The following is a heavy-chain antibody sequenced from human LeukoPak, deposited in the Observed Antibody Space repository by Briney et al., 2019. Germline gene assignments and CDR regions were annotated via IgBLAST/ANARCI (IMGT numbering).Heavy chain of an antibody. V-gene: IGHV1-69*13. J-gene: IGHJ6*02. Sequence: GASVKVSCKASGGTFSSYAISWVRQAPGQGLEWMGGIIPIFGTANYAQKFQGRVTITADESTSTAYMELSSLRSEDTAVYYCARGRGDGYNSAPYGMDVWGQGTTVTVSS. CDR3: ARGRGDGYNSAPYGMDV. D-gene: IGHD5-24*01. CDR2: IIPIFGTA. CDR1: GGTFSSYA.